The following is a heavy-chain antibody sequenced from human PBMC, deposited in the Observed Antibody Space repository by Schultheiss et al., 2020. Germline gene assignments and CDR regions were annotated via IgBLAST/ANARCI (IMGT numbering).Heavy chain of an antibody. D-gene: IGHD4-17*01. J-gene: IGHJ3*02. CDR2: IYYSGST. Sequence: SETLSLTCAVYGGSFSGYYWSWIRQPPGKGLEWIGSIYYSGSTYYNPSLKSRVTISVDTSKNQFSLKLSSVTAADTAVYYCARDRRDYGDYRTGAFDIWGQGTMVTFSS. V-gene: IGHV4-34*09. CDR1: GGSFSGYY. CDR3: ARDRRDYGDYRTGAFDI.